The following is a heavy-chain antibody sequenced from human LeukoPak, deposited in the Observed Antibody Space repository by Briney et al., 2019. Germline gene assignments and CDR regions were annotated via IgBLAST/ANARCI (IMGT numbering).Heavy chain of an antibody. J-gene: IGHJ6*02. CDR1: GFTFSSYG. CDR3: AKAGDYYGSVDV. D-gene: IGHD3-10*01. CDR2: ISYVGSNK. V-gene: IGHV3-30*18. Sequence: GRSLRLSCAASGFTFSSYGMHWVRQAPGKGLEWVAVISYVGSNKYYADSVKGRFTISRDNSKNTLYLQMNSLRAEDTAVYYCAKAGDYYGSVDVWGQGTTVTVSS.